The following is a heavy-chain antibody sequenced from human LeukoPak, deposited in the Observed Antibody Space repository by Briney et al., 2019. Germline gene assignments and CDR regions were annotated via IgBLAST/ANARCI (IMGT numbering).Heavy chain of an antibody. CDR1: GFTFSSYG. CDR2: ISYDGSNK. V-gene: IGHV3-30*18. D-gene: IGHD1-26*01. Sequence: GGSLRLSCAASGFTFSSYGMHWVRQAPGKGLEWVAVISYDGSNKYYADSVKGRFTISRDNSKNALYLQMNSLRAEDTAVYYCAKDRSGSYYDYWGQGTLVTVSS. J-gene: IGHJ4*02. CDR3: AKDRSGSYYDY.